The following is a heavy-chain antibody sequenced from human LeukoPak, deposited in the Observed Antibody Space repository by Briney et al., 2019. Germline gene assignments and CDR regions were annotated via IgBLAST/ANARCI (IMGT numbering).Heavy chain of an antibody. D-gene: IGHD6-13*01. J-gene: IGHJ4*02. CDR1: GYSISGGYY. V-gene: IGHV4-38-2*01. CDR2: IYHSGST. CDR3: ARHTPRGSSLVYFDY. Sequence: SETLSLTCAVSGYSISGGYYWGWIRQPPGKGLEWIGSIYHSGSTYYNPSLKSRVTISVDTSKSQFSLKLSSVTAADTAVYYCARHTPRGSSLVYFDYWGQGTLVTVSS.